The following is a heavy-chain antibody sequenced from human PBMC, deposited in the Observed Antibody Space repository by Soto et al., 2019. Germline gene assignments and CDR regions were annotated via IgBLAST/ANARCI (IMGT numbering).Heavy chain of an antibody. J-gene: IGHJ2*01. CDR1: GGTFSSYT. V-gene: IGHV1-69*08. CDR3: ARDLSYGDYWYFDL. Sequence: VQLVQSGAEVKQPGSSVKVSCKASGGTFSSYTISWVRQAPGQGLEWMGRIIPILGIANYAQKFQGRVTITADKSTSTAYMELSSLRSEDTAVYYCARDLSYGDYWYFDLWGRGTLVTVSS. CDR2: IIPILGIA. D-gene: IGHD4-17*01.